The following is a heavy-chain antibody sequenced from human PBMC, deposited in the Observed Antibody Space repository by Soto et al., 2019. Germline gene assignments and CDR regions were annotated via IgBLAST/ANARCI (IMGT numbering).Heavy chain of an antibody. CDR1: GFTVSSNY. J-gene: IGHJ4*02. V-gene: IGHV3-53*01. CDR3: TRGPRAHSSGTGAH. Sequence: PGGSLRLSCTASGFTVSSNYMSWVRQAPGKGLEWVSVIYSGGSTYYADSVKGRFTISRDNSKNTLYLQMNNLKPDDTAIYYCTRGPRAHSSGTGAHWGQGPPVTVSS. CDR2: IYSGGST. D-gene: IGHD1-26*01.